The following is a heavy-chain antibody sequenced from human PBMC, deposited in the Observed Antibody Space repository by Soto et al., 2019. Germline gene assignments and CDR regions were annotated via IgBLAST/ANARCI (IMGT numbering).Heavy chain of an antibody. D-gene: IGHD5-18*01. J-gene: IGHJ4*02. V-gene: IGHV3-48*01. CDR3: ARTIRGYSYRSDY. Sequence: EVQLMESGGGLVQPGGSLRLSCAASGFTFTFYTFNWVRQAPGKGLEWVSYINHDGGTISYADSVKGRFTISRDNAKYSLFMQMNSLRAEDTGVYYCARTIRGYSYRSDYWGQGTLVTVSS. CDR1: GFTFTFYT. CDR2: INHDGGTI.